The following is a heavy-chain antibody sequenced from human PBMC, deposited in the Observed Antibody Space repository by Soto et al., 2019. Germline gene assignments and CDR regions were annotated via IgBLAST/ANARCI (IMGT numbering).Heavy chain of an antibody. CDR2: ISGSGGST. Sequence: GGSLRLSCAASGFTFSSYAMSWVRQAPGKGLEWVSAISGSGGSTYYADSVKGRFTISRDNSKNTLYLQMNSLRAEDTAVYYCAKDSLERIAARRLFDYWGQGTLVTVSS. J-gene: IGHJ4*02. D-gene: IGHD6-6*01. CDR1: GFTFSSYA. V-gene: IGHV3-23*01. CDR3: AKDSLERIAARRLFDY.